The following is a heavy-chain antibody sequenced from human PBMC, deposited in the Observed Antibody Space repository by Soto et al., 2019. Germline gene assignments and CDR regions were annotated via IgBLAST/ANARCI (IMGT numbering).Heavy chain of an antibody. CDR3: ARADSTGITIFGASDAFDI. J-gene: IGHJ3*02. Sequence: GSLRLSCAASGFTFSDYYMSWIRQAPGKGLEWVSYISSSGSTIYYADSVKGRFTISRDNAKNSLYLQMNSLRAEDTAVYYCARADSTGITIFGASDAFDIWGQGTMVTVSS. CDR2: ISSSGSTI. D-gene: IGHD3-3*01. CDR1: GFTFSDYY. V-gene: IGHV3-11*01.